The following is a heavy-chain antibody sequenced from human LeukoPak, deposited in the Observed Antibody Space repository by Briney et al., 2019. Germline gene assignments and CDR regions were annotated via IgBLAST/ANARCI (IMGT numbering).Heavy chain of an antibody. CDR2: INAGNGNT. CDR3: ARDLGGGIVATIFAY. CDR1: GYTFTSYA. Sequence: GASVKVSCKASGYTFTSYAMHWVRQAPGQRLEWMGWINAGNGNTKYSQKFQGRVTITRDTSASTAYMELSSLRSEDTAVYYGARDLGGGIVATIFAYWGQGTLVTVSS. D-gene: IGHD5-12*01. V-gene: IGHV1-3*01. J-gene: IGHJ4*02.